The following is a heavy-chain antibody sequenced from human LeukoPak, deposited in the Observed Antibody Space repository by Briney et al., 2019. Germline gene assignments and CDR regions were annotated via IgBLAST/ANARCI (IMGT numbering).Heavy chain of an antibody. CDR2: ISSSSSTI. Sequence: GGSLRLSCAASGFTFSSYSMNWVRQAPGKGLEWVSYISSSSSTIYYADSVKGRFTISRDNAKNSLYLQMNSLRAEDTAVYYCARDSNSNSDAFDIWGQGTMVTVSS. CDR1: GFTFSSYS. V-gene: IGHV3-48*04. D-gene: IGHD4-11*01. CDR3: ARDSNSNSDAFDI. J-gene: IGHJ3*02.